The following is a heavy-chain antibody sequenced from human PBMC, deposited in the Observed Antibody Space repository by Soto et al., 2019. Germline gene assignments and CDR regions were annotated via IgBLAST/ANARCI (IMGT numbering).Heavy chain of an antibody. CDR2: ISDDGSSK. CDR3: ARCKQKVIHCAMDV. Sequence: QVHLVESGGGAVQAGRSLRVSCATSGFICSAYVMHWVRQAPGKGLGWVAFISDDGSSKFYGDSVKGRFTVSRDNSKNTLFLQLNSVRGEDTATYYCARCKQKVIHCAMDVWGRGATVTVTS. CDR1: GFICSAYV. J-gene: IGHJ6*04. D-gene: IGHD2-21*01. V-gene: IGHV3-33*01.